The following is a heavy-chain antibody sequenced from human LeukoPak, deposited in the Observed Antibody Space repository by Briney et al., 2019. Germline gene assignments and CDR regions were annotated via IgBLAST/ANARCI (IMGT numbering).Heavy chain of an antibody. CDR3: ANHAGGPDY. J-gene: IGHJ4*02. CDR1: GFTFSSYA. Sequence: GGSLRLSCAASGFTFSSYAMHWVRQAPGKGLEWVAVISYDGSNKYYADSVKGRFTISRDNSKNTLYLQMNTLRPEDTAVYYCANHAGGPDYWGQGTLVTVSS. CDR2: ISYDGSNK. D-gene: IGHD1-14*01. V-gene: IGHV3-30-3*01.